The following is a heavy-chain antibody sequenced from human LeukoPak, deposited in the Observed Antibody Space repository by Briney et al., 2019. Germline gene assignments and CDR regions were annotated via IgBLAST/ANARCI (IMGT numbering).Heavy chain of an antibody. CDR2: INPSGGST. D-gene: IGHD2-15*01. V-gene: IGHV1-46*01. J-gene: IGHJ4*02. CDR1: GYTFTGYY. Sequence: ASVKVSCKASGYTFTGYYMHWVRQAPGQGLEWMGIINPSGGSTSYAQKFQGRVTMTRDTSTSTVYMELSSLRSEDTAVYYCARGRVVVVAATPTVAGTIDYWGQGTLVTVSS. CDR3: ARGRVVVVAATPTVAGTIDY.